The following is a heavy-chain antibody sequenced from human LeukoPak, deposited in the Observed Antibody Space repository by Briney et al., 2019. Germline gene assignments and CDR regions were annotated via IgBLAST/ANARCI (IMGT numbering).Heavy chain of an antibody. CDR3: ARQTRRGYFDY. CDR1: GDSVSSNSAG. D-gene: IGHD3-10*01. CDR2: TYYRSKWYN. Sequence: SQTLSLTCAISGDSVSSNSAGWNWIRQSPSRGLEWLGRTYYRSKWYNDFAPSVRNRITINPDTSKNQFSLQLNSVTPEDTAVYYCARQTRRGYFDYWGQGTLVTVSS. J-gene: IGHJ4*02. V-gene: IGHV6-1*01.